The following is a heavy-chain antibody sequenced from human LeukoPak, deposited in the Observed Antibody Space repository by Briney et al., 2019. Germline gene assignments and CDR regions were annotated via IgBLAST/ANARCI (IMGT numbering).Heavy chain of an antibody. CDR3: ASGYYDSSGYFVDY. J-gene: IGHJ4*02. V-gene: IGHV4-4*07. CDR2: IYTSGST. CDR1: GGSISSYY. D-gene: IGHD3-22*01. Sequence: PSETLSLTCAVSGGSISSYYWSWIRQPAGKGLEWIGRIYTSGSTNYNPSLKSRVTMSVDTSKNQFSLKLSSVTAADTAVYYCASGYYDSSGYFVDYWGQGTLVTVSS.